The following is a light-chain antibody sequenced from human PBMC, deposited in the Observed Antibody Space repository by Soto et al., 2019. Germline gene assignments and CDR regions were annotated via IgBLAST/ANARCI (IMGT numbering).Light chain of an antibody. CDR2: SND. J-gene: IGLJ1*01. Sequence: QSVLTQPPSASATPGQRVTISCSGRSSDVGSNTVNWYQQFPGAAPKLLIYSNDQRPSGVPDRFSAYKSGTSASLAISGLQSEDEADYYCATWDDSLFGHVFGTGTKVTVL. CDR3: ATWDDSLFGHV. V-gene: IGLV1-44*01. CDR1: SSDVGSNT.